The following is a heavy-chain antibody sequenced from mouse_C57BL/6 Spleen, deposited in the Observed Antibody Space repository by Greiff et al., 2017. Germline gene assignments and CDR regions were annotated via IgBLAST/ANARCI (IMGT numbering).Heavy chain of an antibody. CDR1: GYTFTSYW. Sequence: VKLQQPGAELVKPGASVKLSCKASGYTFTSYWMHWVKQRPGQGLEWIGMIHPNSGSTNYNEKFKSKATLTVDKSSSTAYMQLSSLTSEDSAVYYCAKTAQARNCDYWGQGTTLTVSS. V-gene: IGHV1-64*01. D-gene: IGHD3-2*02. CDR2: IHPNSGST. CDR3: AKTAQARNCDY. J-gene: IGHJ2*01.